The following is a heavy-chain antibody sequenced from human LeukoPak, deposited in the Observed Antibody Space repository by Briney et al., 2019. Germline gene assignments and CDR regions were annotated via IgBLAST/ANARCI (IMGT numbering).Heavy chain of an antibody. CDR1: GYTITSYG. J-gene: IGHJ4*02. V-gene: IGHV1-18*01. CDR3: ASSGGQYSYGYYFDY. Sequence: ASVKVSCKASGYTITSYGISWVRQAPGQGLEWMGWISAYNGNTNYAQKLQGRVTMTTDTSTSTAYMELRSLRSDDTAVYYCASSGGQYSYGYYFDYWGQGTLVTVSS. D-gene: IGHD5-18*01. CDR2: ISAYNGNT.